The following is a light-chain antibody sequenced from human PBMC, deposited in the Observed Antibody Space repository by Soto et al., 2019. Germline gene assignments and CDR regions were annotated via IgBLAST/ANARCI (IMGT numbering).Light chain of an antibody. V-gene: IGKV1-9*01. CDR2: AAS. Sequence: IQLTQSPSSLSASVGDRVTITCRASEGISSYLAWYQQKPGKAPKLLIYAASTLQSGVPSRFSGSGSGTDFTLTISSLQPEDFASYYCHQLNSYPRTFAQGTRLEIK. J-gene: IGKJ5*01. CDR1: EGISSY. CDR3: HQLNSYPRT.